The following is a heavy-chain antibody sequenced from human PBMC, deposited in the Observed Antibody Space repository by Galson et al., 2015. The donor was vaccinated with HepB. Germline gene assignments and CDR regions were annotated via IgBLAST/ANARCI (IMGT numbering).Heavy chain of an antibody. Sequence: SLRLSCAASGFTFSSYSMNWVRQAPGKGLEWVSSISSSSSYIYYADSVKGRFTISRDNAKNSLYLQMNSLRAEDTAVYYCARSPFLEWLLPNYYYYYMDVWGKGTTVTVSS. CDR1: GFTFSSYS. CDR3: ARSPFLEWLLPNYYYYYMDV. CDR2: ISSSSSYI. D-gene: IGHD3-3*01. V-gene: IGHV3-21*01. J-gene: IGHJ6*03.